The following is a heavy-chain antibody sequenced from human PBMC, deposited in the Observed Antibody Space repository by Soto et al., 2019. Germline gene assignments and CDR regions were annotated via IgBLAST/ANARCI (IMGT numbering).Heavy chain of an antibody. J-gene: IGHJ5*02. V-gene: IGHV4-34*01. CDR3: ARVHVVLMEFADWFNH. CDR1: GGSFNNYF. Sequence: SETLSLTCAVYGGSFNNYFWSWIRQPPGKGLEWIGEINHSGSTNYNPSLKSRVTISVDTSKNQFSLKLNSVTAADTAVYYCARVHVVLMEFADWFNHWGLGTLVTVSS. D-gene: IGHD2-8*01. CDR2: INHSGST.